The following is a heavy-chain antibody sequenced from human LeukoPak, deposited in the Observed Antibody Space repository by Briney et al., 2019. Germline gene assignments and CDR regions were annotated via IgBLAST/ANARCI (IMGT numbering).Heavy chain of an antibody. D-gene: IGHD3-16*02. V-gene: IGHV3-9*01. CDR3: AKDADYVWGSYRRNYFDY. Sequence: GRSLRLSCAASGFTFDDYAMHWVRQAPGKGLEWVSGISWNSGSIGYADSVKGRFTISRDNAKNSLYLQMNSLRAEDTALYYCAKDADYVWGSYRRNYFDYWGQGTLATVSS. J-gene: IGHJ4*02. CDR2: ISWNSGSI. CDR1: GFTFDDYA.